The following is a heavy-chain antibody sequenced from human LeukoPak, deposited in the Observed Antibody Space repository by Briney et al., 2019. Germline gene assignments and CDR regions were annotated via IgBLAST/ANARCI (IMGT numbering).Heavy chain of an antibody. CDR3: AKDGHNYQLDY. J-gene: IGHJ4*02. V-gene: IGHV3-30*02. CDR2: IPYDGSNK. CDR1: GFIFSSYA. D-gene: IGHD5-24*01. Sequence: GGSLRLSCAASGFIFSSYAMSWVRQAPGKGLEWVAFIPYDGSNKYYADSVKGRFTSSRDNSKNTLYLQMNSLRAEDTAVYYCAKDGHNYQLDYWGQGTLVTVSS.